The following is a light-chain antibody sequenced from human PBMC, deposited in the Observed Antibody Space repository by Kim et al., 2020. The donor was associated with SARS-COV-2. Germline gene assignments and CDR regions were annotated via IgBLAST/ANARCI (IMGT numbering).Light chain of an antibody. Sequence: SPGESAALTGRASTSVSANLAWYQQKPGQAPRLLIYGSSTRATGIPARFSGSGSGTEFTLTISSLQSEDFAVYYCQQYDNWPPLTFGGGTKVDIK. J-gene: IGKJ4*01. V-gene: IGKV3-15*01. CDR3: QQYDNWPPLT. CDR2: GSS. CDR1: TSVSAN.